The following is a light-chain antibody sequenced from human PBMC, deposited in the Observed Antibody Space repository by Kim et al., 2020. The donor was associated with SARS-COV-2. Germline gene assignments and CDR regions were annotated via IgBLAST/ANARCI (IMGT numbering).Light chain of an antibody. CDR1: SGDGGGYGF. CDR2: DVT. Sequence: ITMSCTGTSGDGGGYGFVYWYQQNPGKAPKLKIYDVTMLPSGVSSRLSGYESGNTASLTISGLQADDEAYYHCASYTDSTTPHVLFGGGTKLTVL. V-gene: IGLV2-14*03. J-gene: IGLJ2*01. CDR3: ASYTDSTTPHVL.